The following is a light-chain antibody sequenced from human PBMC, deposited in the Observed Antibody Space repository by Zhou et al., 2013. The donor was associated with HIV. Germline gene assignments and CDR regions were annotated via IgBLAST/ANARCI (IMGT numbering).Light chain of an antibody. CDR3: QYGFT. Sequence: EIVMTQSPATLSVSPGERATLSCRASQSINSNLAWYQQKPGQAPRLLIYGASTRAAGIPARFSGSGSGTEFTLTISSMQSEDFAVYYCQYGFTFGPGTKVDMK. CDR2: GAS. CDR1: QSINSN. J-gene: IGKJ3*01. V-gene: IGKV3-15*01.